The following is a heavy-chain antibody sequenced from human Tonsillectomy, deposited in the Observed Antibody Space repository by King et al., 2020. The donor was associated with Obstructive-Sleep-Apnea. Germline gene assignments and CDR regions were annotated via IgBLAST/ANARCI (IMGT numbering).Heavy chain of an antibody. J-gene: IGHJ6*02. CDR2: IYPGDSDT. D-gene: IGHD1-14*01. Sequence: EVQLVESGAEVKKPGESLKISCKGSGYSFSNYWITWVRQMPGKGLEWMGIIYPGDSDTRYSPSFQGQVTISADKSISTTYLQWTSLKASDTAIYYCARHQSRNTYYGLDVWGQGTTVTVSS. V-gene: IGHV5-51*01. CDR1: GYSFSNYW. CDR3: ARHQSRNTYYGLDV.